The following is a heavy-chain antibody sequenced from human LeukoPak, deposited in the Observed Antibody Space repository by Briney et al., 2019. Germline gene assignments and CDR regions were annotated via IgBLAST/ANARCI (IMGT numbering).Heavy chain of an antibody. V-gene: IGHV4-39*07. CDR3: ARDMVRYAFDI. CDR1: GGSISSSSYY. Sequence: SETLSLTCTVSGGSISSSSYYWGWIRQPPGKGLEWIGSIYYSGSTYYNPSLKSRVTISVDTSKNQFSLKLSSVTAADTAVYYCARDMVRYAFDILGQGTMVTVSS. D-gene: IGHD3-10*01. J-gene: IGHJ3*02. CDR2: IYYSGST.